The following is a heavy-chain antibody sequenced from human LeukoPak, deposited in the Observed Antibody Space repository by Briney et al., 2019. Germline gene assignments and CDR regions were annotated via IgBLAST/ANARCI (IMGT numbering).Heavy chain of an antibody. J-gene: IGHJ4*02. CDR1: GGSFSGSY. Sequence: SETLSLTCAVYGGSFSGSYWSWIRQPPGRGLEWIGEINHSGSTNYNPSLKSRVTISVDTSKNQFSLNLSSVTAADTAVYYCARVEGSCRGAGCYPFSFDDRGQGNLVTVSS. CDR2: INHSGST. D-gene: IGHD2-15*01. V-gene: IGHV4-34*01. CDR3: ARVEGSCRGAGCYPFSFDD.